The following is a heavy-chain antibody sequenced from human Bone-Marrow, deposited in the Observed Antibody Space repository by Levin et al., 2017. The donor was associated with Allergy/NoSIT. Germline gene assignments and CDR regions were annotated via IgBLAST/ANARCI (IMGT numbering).Heavy chain of an antibody. CDR1: GLNFNNYW. J-gene: IGHJ4*02. Sequence: GESLKISCASSGLNFNNYWMTWVRQAPGKGLEWVANINEDGSAKNYVDSVKGRFTVSRDNTKTSVYLQMNSLRAEDTAVYYCAREYWGPYSWGQGTLVTVSA. D-gene: IGHD3-16*01. CDR2: INEDGSAK. CDR3: AREYWGPYS. V-gene: IGHV3-7*04.